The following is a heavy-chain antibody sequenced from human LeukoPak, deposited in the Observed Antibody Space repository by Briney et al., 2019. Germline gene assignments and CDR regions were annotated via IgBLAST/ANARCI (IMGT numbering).Heavy chain of an antibody. V-gene: IGHV3-15*01. D-gene: IGHD2/OR15-2a*01. CDR2: IKSNADGGTP. CDR3: TTFYHEYSRY. CDR1: GFSFMNAW. Sequence: PGGSLRLSCAASGFSFMNAWMIWVRQAPGKGLDWVGRIKSNADGGTPDYAAPARGRFTISRDDSKNTLYLQMNSLKTEDTAVYYCTTFYHEYSRYWGRGTLVTVSS. J-gene: IGHJ4*02.